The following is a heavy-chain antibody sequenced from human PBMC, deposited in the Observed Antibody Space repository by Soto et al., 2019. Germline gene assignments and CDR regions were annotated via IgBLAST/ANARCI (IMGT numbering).Heavy chain of an antibody. Sequence: PGGSLRLSCAASGFTFSSYGMHWVRQAPGKGLEGVALIWYDGSTKNYADSVKGRFTISRDNSKSTLYLQMSSLGVEDTAVYYCEREGGVYSPGYYYGMDVWGQGTTCTAP. CDR2: IWYDGSTK. J-gene: IGHJ6*02. CDR3: EREGGVYSPGYYYGMDV. D-gene: IGHD4-4*01. V-gene: IGHV3-33*01. CDR1: GFTFSSYG.